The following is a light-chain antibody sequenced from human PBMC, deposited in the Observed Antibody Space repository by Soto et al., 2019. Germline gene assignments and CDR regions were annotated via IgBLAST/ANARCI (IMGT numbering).Light chain of an antibody. V-gene: IGLV4-69*01. Sequence: QPVLTQSPSASDSLGASVKLTCTLSSGHNNYAIAWHQQQPEKGPRYLMKLNSDGSHTKGDGIPDSFSGSSSGAERYLTISSLQSEDEADYYCQIWGTGTWVLGGGTKLNVL. CDR3: QIWGTGTWV. J-gene: IGLJ3*02. CDR2: LNSDGSH. CDR1: SGHNNYA.